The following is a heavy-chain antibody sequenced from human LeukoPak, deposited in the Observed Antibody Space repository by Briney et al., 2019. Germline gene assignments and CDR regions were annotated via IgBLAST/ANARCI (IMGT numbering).Heavy chain of an antibody. D-gene: IGHD2-2*01. V-gene: IGHV4-38-2*01. Sequence: SETLSLTCAVSGYSISSGYYWGWIRQPPGKGLEWIGSIYHSGSTYYNPSLKSRVTISVDTSKNQFSLKLSSVTAADTAVYYCERLAPAAKLRYYYMDVWGKGTTVTVSS. J-gene: IGHJ6*03. CDR3: ERLAPAAKLRYYYMDV. CDR2: IYHSGST. CDR1: GYSISSGYY.